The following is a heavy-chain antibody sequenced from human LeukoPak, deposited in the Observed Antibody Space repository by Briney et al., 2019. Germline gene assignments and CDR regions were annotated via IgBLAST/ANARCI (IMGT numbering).Heavy chain of an antibody. V-gene: IGHV1-8*01. D-gene: IGHD2-2*01. J-gene: IGHJ6*02. Sequence: ASVKVSCKASGYTFTNYDINWVRRATGQGLEWMGWMNPNSGNTGYAQKFQGRVTMTRNTSISTAYMELSSLRSEDTAVYYCARDVIVVVPAAEVYYYYGMDVWGQGTTVTVSS. CDR1: GYTFTNYD. CDR2: MNPNSGNT. CDR3: ARDVIVVVPAAEVYYYYGMDV.